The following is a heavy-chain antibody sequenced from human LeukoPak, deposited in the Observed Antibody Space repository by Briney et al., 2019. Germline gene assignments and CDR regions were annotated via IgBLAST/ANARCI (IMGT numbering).Heavy chain of an antibody. D-gene: IGHD3-22*01. CDR2: ISYDARSN. Sequence: GGSLRLSCAASGFTFSNYGMHWVRQVPGKGLEWVAVISYDARSNFHIDSVKGRFTISRDNAKNSLYLQMNSLRAEDTAVYYCARDSKTGLYYRRYHYMDVWGKGTTVTVSS. V-gene: IGHV3-30*12. CDR3: ARDSKTGLYYRRYHYMDV. CDR1: GFTFSNYG. J-gene: IGHJ6*03.